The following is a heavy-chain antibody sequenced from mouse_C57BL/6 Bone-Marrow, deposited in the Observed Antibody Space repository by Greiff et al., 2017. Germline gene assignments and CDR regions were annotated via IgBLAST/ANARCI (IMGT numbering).Heavy chain of an antibody. Sequence: EVQLQQSGTVLARPGASVKMSCKTSGYTFTSYWMHWVKQRPGQGLEWIGAIYPGNSDTSYNQKFKGKAKLTAVTSASTAYMELSSLTNEDSAVYYCTRWLSLRRYYFDYWGQGTTLTVSS. V-gene: IGHV1-5*01. J-gene: IGHJ2*01. CDR2: IYPGNSDT. CDR3: TRWLSLRRYYFDY. D-gene: IGHD3-2*02. CDR1: GYTFTSYW.